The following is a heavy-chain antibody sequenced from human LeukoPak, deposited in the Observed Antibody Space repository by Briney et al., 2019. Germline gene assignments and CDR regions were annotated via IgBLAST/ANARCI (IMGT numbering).Heavy chain of an antibody. CDR2: ISASGGST. Sequence: PGGSLRLSCAATGFTFSNYATNWVRQAPGKGLEWVSAISASGGSTYYADSVKGRFTISRDNSKNALYLQMNSLRAEDTAVYYCRYFLPHFDYWGQGTLVTVSS. J-gene: IGHJ4*02. CDR1: GFTFSNYA. CDR3: RYFLPHFDY. V-gene: IGHV3-23*01. D-gene: IGHD2/OR15-2a*01.